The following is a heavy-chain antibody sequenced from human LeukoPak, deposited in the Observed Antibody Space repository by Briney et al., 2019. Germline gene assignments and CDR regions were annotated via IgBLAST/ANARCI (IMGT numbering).Heavy chain of an antibody. CDR2: INHSGST. V-gene: IGHV4-39*01. J-gene: IGHJ6*02. CDR1: GGSISSSSYY. CDR3: ARVMTTVTTFKTYSYGMDV. D-gene: IGHD4-17*01. Sequence: SETLSLTCTVSGGSISSSSYYWTWIRQPPGKGLEWIGEINHSGSTNHNPSLKSRVTISLDTSKNQFSLRLSSVTAADTAVYYCARVMTTVTTFKTYSYGMDVWGQGTTVTVSS.